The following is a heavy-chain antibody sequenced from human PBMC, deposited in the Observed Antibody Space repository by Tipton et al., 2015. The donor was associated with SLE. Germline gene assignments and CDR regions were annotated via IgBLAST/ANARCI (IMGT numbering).Heavy chain of an antibody. CDR2: IYYSGST. J-gene: IGHJ4*02. D-gene: IGHD6-19*01. V-gene: IGHV4-39*07. CDR1: GGSISSSSYY. CDR3: ARRRWLVRGFDY. Sequence: TLSLTCTVSGGSISSSSYYWGWIRQPPGKGLEWIGSIYYSGSTYYNPSLKSRVTISVDTSKNQFSLKLSSVTAADTAVYYCARRRWLVRGFDYWGQGTLVTVSS.